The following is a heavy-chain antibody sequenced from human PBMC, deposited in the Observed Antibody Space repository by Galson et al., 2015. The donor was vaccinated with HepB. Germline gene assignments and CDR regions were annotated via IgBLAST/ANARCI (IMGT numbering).Heavy chain of an antibody. CDR2: ISAYSGNT. CDR3: ARDRRFAYCSSTSCYIPGFGY. D-gene: IGHD2-2*02. V-gene: IGHV1-18*01. J-gene: IGHJ4*02. CDR1: GYTFTSYG. Sequence: SCKASGYTFTSYGISWVRQAPGQGLEWMGWISAYSGNTNYAQKLQGRVTMTTDTSTSTAYMELRSLRSDDTAIYYCARDRRFAYCSSTSCYIPGFGYWGQGTLVTVSS.